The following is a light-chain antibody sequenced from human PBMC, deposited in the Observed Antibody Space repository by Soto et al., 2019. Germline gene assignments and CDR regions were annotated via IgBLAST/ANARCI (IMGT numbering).Light chain of an antibody. CDR2: GAS. Sequence: EIVLTQSPGTLSFSPGERATLSCRASQSVGSNFLDWYQQKPGQAPRLLIYGASSRDTGIPDRFSGSGSGTDFTLTISRLEPEDFAIYYCQHYGSSPWTFGQGTEVEIK. CDR1: QSVGSNF. V-gene: IGKV3-20*01. J-gene: IGKJ1*01. CDR3: QHYGSSPWT.